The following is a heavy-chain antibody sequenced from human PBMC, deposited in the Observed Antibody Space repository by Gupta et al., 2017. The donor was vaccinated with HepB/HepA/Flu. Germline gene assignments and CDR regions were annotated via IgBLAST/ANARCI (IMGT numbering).Heavy chain of an antibody. CDR3: ARDETTVETPYPHY. CDR1: GFTFSSYA. V-gene: IGHV3-33*01. Sequence: QVQLVEPGGGVVQPGRSLRISSAASGFTFSSYAMHWVRQAPGKGLEWVAIIWSDGSNKFYADSIKGRFTISRDNSKNTLYLQMNSLRAEDTAVYYCARDETTVETPYPHYGGQGTLVTVSS. CDR2: IWSDGSNK. D-gene: IGHD4-23*01. J-gene: IGHJ4*02.